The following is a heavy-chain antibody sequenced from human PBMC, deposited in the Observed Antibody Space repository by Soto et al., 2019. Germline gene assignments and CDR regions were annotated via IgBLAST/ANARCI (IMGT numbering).Heavy chain of an antibody. CDR2: ISRNEQTT. D-gene: IGHD2-15*01. CDR3: ARASGGSLNWFDP. J-gene: IGHJ5*02. CDR1: GFTFRTYT. Sequence: PGGSLRLSCTTAGFTFRTYTIHWVRQVPGKELEYVSTISRNEQTTYYANSVKGRFTISRDNSKNTVYLQMGSLRVEDTGVYYCARASGGSLNWFDPWGQGTLVTVSS. V-gene: IGHV3-64*01.